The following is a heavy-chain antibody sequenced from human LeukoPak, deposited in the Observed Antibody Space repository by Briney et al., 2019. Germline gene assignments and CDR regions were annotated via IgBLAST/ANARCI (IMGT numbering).Heavy chain of an antibody. CDR2: IIPIFGTA. D-gene: IGHD5-18*01. CDR1: GGTFSSYA. V-gene: IGHV1-69*13. J-gene: IGHJ4*02. Sequence: SVKVSCKASGGTFSSYAISWVRQAPGQGLEWMGGIIPIFGTANYAQKFQGRVTITADESTSTAYMELSSLRSEDTAVYYCARAQDGGYGSFDYWGQGTLVTVSS. CDR3: ARAQDGGYGSFDY.